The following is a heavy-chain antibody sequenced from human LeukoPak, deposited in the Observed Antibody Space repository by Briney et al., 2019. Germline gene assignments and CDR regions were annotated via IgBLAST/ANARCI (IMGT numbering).Heavy chain of an antibody. J-gene: IGHJ6*03. Sequence: SETLSLTCTVSGGSISSHYWSWIRQPPGKGLEWIGYIYYSGSTNYNPSLKSRVTISVDTSKNQFSLKLSSVTAADTAVYYCERGGYYYYYMDVWGKGTTVTVSS. CDR2: IYYSGST. CDR1: GGSISSHY. CDR3: ERGGYYYYYMDV. V-gene: IGHV4-59*11.